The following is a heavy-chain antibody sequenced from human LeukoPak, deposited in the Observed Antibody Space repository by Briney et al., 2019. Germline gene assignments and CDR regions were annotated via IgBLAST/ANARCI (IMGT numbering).Heavy chain of an antibody. CDR1: GFTFTSSA. D-gene: IGHD1-26*01. V-gene: IGHV1-58*01. Sequence: SVKVSCKASGFTFTSSAVQWVRQARGQRLEWIVWIVVGSGNTNYAQKFQERVTITRDMSTSTAYMELSSMRSEDTAVYYCAAEPFGTYYGFDYWGQGTLVTVSS. CDR3: AAEPFGTYYGFDY. CDR2: IVVGSGNT. J-gene: IGHJ4*02.